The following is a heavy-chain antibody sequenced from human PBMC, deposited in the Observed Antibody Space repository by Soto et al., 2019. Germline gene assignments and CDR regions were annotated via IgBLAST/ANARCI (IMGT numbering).Heavy chain of an antibody. CDR3: ARAGYYGLGILL. CDR1: GFTFNSYS. J-gene: IGHJ4*02. D-gene: IGHD3-10*01. CDR2: ISSSSSTI. Sequence: EVQLVESGGGLVQPGGSLRLSCAASGFTFNSYSMNWVRQAPGKGLECVSYISSSSSTIYYADSVKGRFTISRDNAKNSLYLQMNSLRDEDTAVYYCARAGYYGLGILLWGQGTLVTVSS. V-gene: IGHV3-48*02.